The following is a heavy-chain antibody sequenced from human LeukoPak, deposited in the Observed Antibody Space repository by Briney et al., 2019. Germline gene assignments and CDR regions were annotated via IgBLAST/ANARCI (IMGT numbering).Heavy chain of an antibody. CDR3: ARAGYSGYVQFDP. CDR1: GGFISSYY. J-gene: IGHJ5*02. Sequence: PSETLSLTCTVSGGFISSYYWSWIRQPAGKGLEWIGRIYTSGSTNYNPSLKSRATISVDKSKNQFSLKLSSVTAADTAVYYCARAGYSGYVQFDPWGQGTLVTVSS. CDR2: IYTSGST. D-gene: IGHD5-12*01. V-gene: IGHV4-4*07.